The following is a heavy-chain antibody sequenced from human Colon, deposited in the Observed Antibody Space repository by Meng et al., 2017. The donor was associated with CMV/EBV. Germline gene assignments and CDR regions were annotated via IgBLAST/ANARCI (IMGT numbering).Heavy chain of an antibody. CDR1: S. J-gene: IGHJ5*02. CDR3: TRDHGDVFHDYYFQP. Sequence: SWAWVRQLPRKGPGLIGYVLQSESPYFNPFLQSRVPMSLDQSKNQFSLHLSSVTPADTAVYYCTRDHGDVFHDYYFQPLGQGILVTVSS. V-gene: IGHV4-30-2*06. CDR2: VLQSESP. D-gene: IGHD2/OR15-2a*01.